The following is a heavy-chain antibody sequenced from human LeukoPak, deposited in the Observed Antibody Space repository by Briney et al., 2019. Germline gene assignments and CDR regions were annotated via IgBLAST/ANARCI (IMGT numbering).Heavy chain of an antibody. V-gene: IGHV4-59*01. CDR2: IYYSGST. D-gene: IGHD6-19*01. CDR1: GGSISSYY. J-gene: IGHJ6*03. CDR3: ARGSSVAGPNYYYYHYMDV. Sequence: SETLSLTCTVSGGSISSYYWSWIRQPPGKGLEWIGYIYYSGSTNYNPSLKSRVTISVDTSKNQFSLKLSSVTAADTAVYYCARGSSVAGPNYYYYHYMDVWGKGTTVTVSS.